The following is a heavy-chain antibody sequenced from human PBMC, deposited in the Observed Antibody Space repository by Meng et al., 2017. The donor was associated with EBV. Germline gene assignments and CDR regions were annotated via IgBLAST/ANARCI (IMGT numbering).Heavy chain of an antibody. V-gene: IGHV4-61*01. CDR3: AKSSSSTPGVVDS. D-gene: IGHD2-2*01. CDR1: GAFVSGGTFH. Sequence: QVQLPGSGPSLVKPCETLSPPRTGSGAFVSGGTFHWSWIRQPPGKELQWIGYIYDGGTTIYNPSLKSRVTIFLDTSRNQFSLGLRSVTTADTAVYYCAKSSSSTPGVVDSWGQGTLVTVSS. J-gene: IGHJ4*02. CDR2: IYDGGTT.